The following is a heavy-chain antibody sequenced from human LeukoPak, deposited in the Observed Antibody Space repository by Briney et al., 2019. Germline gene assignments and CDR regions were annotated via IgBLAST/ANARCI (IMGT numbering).Heavy chain of an antibody. J-gene: IGHJ3*02. CDR2: IIPIFGTA. Sequence: GASVKVSCKASGGTFSSYAISWVRQAPGQGLEWMGGIIPIFGTANYAQKFQGRVTITADESTSTAYMELSSLRSEDTAVYYCARHRFLWFGESKGNDAFDIWGQGTMVTVSS. CDR1: GGTFSSYA. D-gene: IGHD3-10*01. CDR3: ARHRFLWFGESKGNDAFDI. V-gene: IGHV1-69*13.